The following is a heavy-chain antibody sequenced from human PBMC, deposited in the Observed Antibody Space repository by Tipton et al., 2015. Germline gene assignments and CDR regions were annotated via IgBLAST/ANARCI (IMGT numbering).Heavy chain of an antibody. CDR2: ISYDGSKK. D-gene: IGHD5-24*01. J-gene: IGHJ4*02. CDR1: GFSIGSYN. Sequence: SLRLSCAASGFSIGSYNMNWVRQAPGKGLEWVAVISYDGSKKYYGDSVKGRFIISRDNSKNTLYVQMNSLRPEDTAVYYCAKDGMPTIQSWNYFDYWGQGTLVTVSS. CDR3: AKDGMPTIQSWNYFDY. V-gene: IGHV3-30*18.